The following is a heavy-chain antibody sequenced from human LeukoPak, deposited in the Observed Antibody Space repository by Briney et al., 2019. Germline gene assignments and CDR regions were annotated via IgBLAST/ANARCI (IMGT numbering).Heavy chain of an antibody. CDR2: MNPNSGNT. CDR1: GYTFTSYD. D-gene: IGHD2-15*01. V-gene: IGHV1-8*01. Sequence: ASVKVSCKASGYTFTSYDINWVRQATGQGLEWMGWMNPNSGNTGYAQKFQGRVTMTRDMSTSTVYMELSSLRSEDTAVYYCARDTCSGGSCYVIGYWGQGTLVTVSS. J-gene: IGHJ4*02. CDR3: ARDTCSGGSCYVIGY.